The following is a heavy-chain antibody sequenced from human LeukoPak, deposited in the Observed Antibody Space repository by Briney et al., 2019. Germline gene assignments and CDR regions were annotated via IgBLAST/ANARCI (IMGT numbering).Heavy chain of an antibody. D-gene: IGHD3-10*01. V-gene: IGHV1-18*04. CDR2: ISAYNGNT. Sequence: ASVKVSSKASGYTFTSYGISWVRQAPGQGLEWMGWISAYNGNTNYAQKLQGRVTMTTDTSTSTAYMELRSLRSDDTAVYYCARRVRYYGSGSYYLDYWGQGTLVTVSS. J-gene: IGHJ4*02. CDR3: ARRVRYYGSGSYYLDY. CDR1: GYTFTSYG.